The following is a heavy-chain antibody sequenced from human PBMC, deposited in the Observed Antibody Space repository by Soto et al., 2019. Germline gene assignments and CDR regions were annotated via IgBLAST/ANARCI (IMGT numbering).Heavy chain of an antibody. Sequence: QVQLQQWGAGLLKSSETLSLTCAIYGGSFSGYYWSRIRQPPGKGLEWIGEINHSGSTNYNPSLKSRVAMSVDTSKNQFSLKLSSVTAADMAVYYCAAAVARGWFDPWGQGTLVTVSS. V-gene: IGHV4-34*02. CDR1: GGSFSGYY. J-gene: IGHJ5*02. CDR2: INHSGST. CDR3: AAAVARGWFDP. D-gene: IGHD6-19*01.